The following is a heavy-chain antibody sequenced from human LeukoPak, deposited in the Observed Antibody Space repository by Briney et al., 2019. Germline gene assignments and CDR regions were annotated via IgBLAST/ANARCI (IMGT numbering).Heavy chain of an antibody. Sequence: PSETLSLTCAVYGGSFSGYYWGWVRQPPGKGLEWIGNIFYSGSTYYSPSLKSRVTISLDTSRNQFSLKLNSVTAADTAVYYCAKSNGYGLVDIWGQGTMVTVSS. D-gene: IGHD3-10*01. J-gene: IGHJ3*02. CDR2: IFYSGST. CDR1: GGSFSGYY. CDR3: AKSNGYGLVDI. V-gene: IGHV4-34*12.